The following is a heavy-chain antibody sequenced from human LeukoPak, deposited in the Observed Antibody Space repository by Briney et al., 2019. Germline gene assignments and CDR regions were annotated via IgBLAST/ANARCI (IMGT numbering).Heavy chain of an antibody. CDR1: GFTFSSYD. J-gene: IGHJ4*02. D-gene: IGHD2-15*01. CDR2: ISYDGSNK. V-gene: IGHV3-30*18. Sequence: PGGSLRLSCAASGFTFSSYDMHWVRQAPGKGLEGVAVISYDGSNKYYADSVKGRFTISRDNSKNTLYLQMNSLRAEDTAVYYCAKSWEDIVVVVADTLNDYWGQGTLVTVSS. CDR3: AKSWEDIVVVVADTLNDY.